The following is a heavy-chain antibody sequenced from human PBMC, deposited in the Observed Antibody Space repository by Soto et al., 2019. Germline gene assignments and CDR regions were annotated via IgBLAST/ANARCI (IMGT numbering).Heavy chain of an antibody. V-gene: IGHV1-24*01. CDR3: AREPPSGYYYDSSGYKT. Sequence: ASVKVSCKVSGYTLTELSMHWVRQAPGKGLEWMGGFDPEDGETIYAQKFQGRVTITEDTSTDTAYMELSSLRSEDTAVYYCAREPPSGYYYDSSGYKTWGQGTMVTVSS. D-gene: IGHD3-22*01. J-gene: IGHJ3*01. CDR2: FDPEDGET. CDR1: GYTLTELS.